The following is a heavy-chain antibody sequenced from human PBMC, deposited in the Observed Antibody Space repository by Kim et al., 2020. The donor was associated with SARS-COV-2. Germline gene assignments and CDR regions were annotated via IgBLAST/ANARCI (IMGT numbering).Heavy chain of an antibody. D-gene: IGHD2-15*01. CDR3: ARTGPIIVVVVAALGGWFDP. V-gene: IGHV4-4*02. CDR2: IYHSGST. Sequence: SETLSLTCAVSGGSISSSNWWSWVRQPPGKGLEWIGEIYHSGSTNYNPSLKSRVTISVDKSKNQFSLRLSSVTAADTAVYYCARTGPIIVVVVAALGGWFDPWGQGTLVTVSS. J-gene: IGHJ5*02. CDR1: GGSISSSNW.